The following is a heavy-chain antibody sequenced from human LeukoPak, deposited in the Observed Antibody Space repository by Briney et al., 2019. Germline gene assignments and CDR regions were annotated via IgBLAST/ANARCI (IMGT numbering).Heavy chain of an antibody. CDR3: ATRLPTKNWFDP. CDR1: GYTFTSYY. CDR2: INPSGGST. Sequence: ASVKVSCKASGYTFTSYYMHWVRQAPGQGLEWMGIINPSGGSTSYAQKFQGRVTMTRDTSTSTVYMELSSLRSEDTAVYYSATRLPTKNWFDPWGQGTLVTVSS. D-gene: IGHD2-21*02. V-gene: IGHV1-46*01. J-gene: IGHJ5*02.